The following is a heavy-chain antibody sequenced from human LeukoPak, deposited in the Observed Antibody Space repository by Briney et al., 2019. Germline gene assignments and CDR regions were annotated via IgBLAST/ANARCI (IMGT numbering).Heavy chain of an antibody. CDR1: GYTFTGSY. D-gene: IGHD3-10*01. V-gene: IGHV1-2*02. J-gene: IGHJ5*02. Sequence: GASVKVSCKASGYTFTGSYMHWVRQAPAQGLEWVGWINLNSGGTNYAQKFQGRVTMTRDTSISTAYMELSSLRSDDTAVYYCARPSGGSGRWGDNWFDPWGQGTLVTVSS. CDR3: ARPSGGSGRWGDNWFDP. CDR2: INLNSGGT.